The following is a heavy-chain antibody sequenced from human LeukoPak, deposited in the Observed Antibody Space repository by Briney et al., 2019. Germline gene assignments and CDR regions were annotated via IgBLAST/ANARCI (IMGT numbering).Heavy chain of an antibody. D-gene: IGHD5-12*01. CDR1: GGSISSYY. Sequence: PSETLSLTCTVSGGSISSYYWSWIRQPAGKGLEWIGRIYTSGSTNYNPSLKSRVTMSVDRSKNQFSLKLSSVTAADTAVYYCARGGRGYSGYALRDWGQGTLVTVSS. CDR3: ARGGRGYSGYALRD. V-gene: IGHV4-4*07. CDR2: IYTSGST. J-gene: IGHJ4*02.